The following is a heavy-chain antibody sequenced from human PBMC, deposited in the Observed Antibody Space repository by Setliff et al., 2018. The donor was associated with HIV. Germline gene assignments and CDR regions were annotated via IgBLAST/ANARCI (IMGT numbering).Heavy chain of an antibody. CDR1: GGSISTSTYY. CDR2: IYYSGRT. V-gene: IGHV4-39*01. Sequence: SETLSLTCTVSGGSISTSTYYWGWIRQPPGKGLEWIGSIYYSGRTNYNYPFKTRATISRDTSKNQFSLRLSSVTATDTAMYYCARHPREETQRNYKFDSWGQGTLVTVSS. CDR3: ARHPREETQRNYKFDS. D-gene: IGHD1-7*01. J-gene: IGHJ4*02.